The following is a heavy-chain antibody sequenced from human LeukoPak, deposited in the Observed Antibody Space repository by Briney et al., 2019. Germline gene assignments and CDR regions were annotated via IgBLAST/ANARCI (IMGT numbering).Heavy chain of an antibody. D-gene: IGHD2-15*01. CDR3: ARPEVVAGTYYYYYYMDV. CDR2: ISSSGANI. V-gene: IGHV3-11*01. CDR1: GFRLSDYY. J-gene: IGHJ6*03. Sequence: SGGSLRLSCSTSGFRLSDYYMSWVPQAPGKVLQWVSYISSSGANIYYADSVKGRFTISRDNAKNSLYLQMNSVRAEDTAVYYCARPEVVAGTYYYYYYMDVWGKGTTVTVSS.